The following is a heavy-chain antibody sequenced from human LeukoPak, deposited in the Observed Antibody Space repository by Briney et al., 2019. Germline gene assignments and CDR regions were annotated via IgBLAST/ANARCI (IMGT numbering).Heavy chain of an antibody. CDR1: RGTFRSYT. D-gene: IGHD6-19*01. CDR2: IIPIFGTA. CDR3: ARSMARIAVAGSFDY. J-gene: IGHJ4*02. V-gene: IGHV1-69*05. Sequence: SVKVSCKASRGTFRSYTISWVRHAPGQGLEWMGRIIPIFGTANTAQKFQGRVTITTDESTSTAYMELSRLRSEDTAVYYGARSMARIAVAGSFDYWGQGTLVTVSS.